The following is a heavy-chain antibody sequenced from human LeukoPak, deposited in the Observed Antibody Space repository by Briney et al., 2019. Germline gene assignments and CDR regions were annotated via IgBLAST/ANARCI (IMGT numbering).Heavy chain of an antibody. D-gene: IGHD2-2*01. CDR2: ISAYNGNT. CDR1: GYTFTSYG. CDR3: ARAHFAPGYCSSTSCSNSWFDP. Sequence: ASVTVSCTASGYTFTSYGISWVRQAPGQGLEWMGWISAYNGNTNYAQKLQGRVTMTTDTSTSTAYMELRSLRSDDTAVYYCARAHFAPGYCSSTSCSNSWFDPWGQGTLVTVSS. V-gene: IGHV1-18*01. J-gene: IGHJ5*02.